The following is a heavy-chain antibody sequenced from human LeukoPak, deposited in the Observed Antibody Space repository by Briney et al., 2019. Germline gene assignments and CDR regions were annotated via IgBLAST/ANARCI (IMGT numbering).Heavy chain of an antibody. D-gene: IGHD3-10*01. CDR1: GGSISSYY. CDR3: ARSYGSGSANFDY. V-gene: IGHV4-59*01. CDR2: IYYSGST. J-gene: IGHJ4*02. Sequence: PSETLSLTCTVSGGSISSYYWSWIRQPPGKGLEWIGYIYYSGSTNYNPSLKSRVTISVDTSKNQFSLKLSSVTAADTAVYYCARSYGSGSANFDYWGQGTLVTVSS.